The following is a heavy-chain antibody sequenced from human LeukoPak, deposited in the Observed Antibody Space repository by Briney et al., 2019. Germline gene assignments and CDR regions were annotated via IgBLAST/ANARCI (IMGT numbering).Heavy chain of an antibody. CDR1: GFTFSSYE. V-gene: IGHV3-48*03. Sequence: GGSPRLSCAASGFTFSSYEMNWVRQAPGKGLEWVSYISSSGSTIYYADSVKGRFTISRDNAKNSLYLQMNSLRAEDTAVYYCARAPYSNWGNYWGQGTLVTVSS. D-gene: IGHD4-11*01. CDR2: ISSSGSTI. J-gene: IGHJ4*02. CDR3: ARAPYSNWGNY.